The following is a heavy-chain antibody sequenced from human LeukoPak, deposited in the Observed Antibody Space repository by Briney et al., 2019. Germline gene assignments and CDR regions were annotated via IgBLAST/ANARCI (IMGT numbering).Heavy chain of an antibody. V-gene: IGHV3-23*01. J-gene: IGHJ4*02. Sequence: GGSLRLSCAASGFTFSSYEMNWVRQAPGKGLEWVSSISASGGGTNSADSVKGRFTISRDNSKNTLFLQMNSLRAEDTAVYYCAKAYSSGWYFFDYWGQGTLVTVSS. CDR2: ISASGGGT. CDR1: GFTFSSYE. CDR3: AKAYSSGWYFFDY. D-gene: IGHD6-19*01.